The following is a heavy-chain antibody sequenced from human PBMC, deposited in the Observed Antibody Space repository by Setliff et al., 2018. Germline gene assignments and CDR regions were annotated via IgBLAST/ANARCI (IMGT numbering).Heavy chain of an antibody. CDR1: GFTFSASP. CDR2: FSGSGVDT. CDR3: AKDLAHYYGSGSSPIDY. J-gene: IGHJ4*02. V-gene: IGHV3-23*01. Sequence: ESLKISCAASGFTFSASPMSWVRQAPGKGLEWVSTFSGSGVDTYYADSVKGRFTISRDYSKNTLFLQMNSLRAEDTAVYYCAKDLAHYYGSGSSPIDYWGQGTLVTVSS. D-gene: IGHD3-10*01.